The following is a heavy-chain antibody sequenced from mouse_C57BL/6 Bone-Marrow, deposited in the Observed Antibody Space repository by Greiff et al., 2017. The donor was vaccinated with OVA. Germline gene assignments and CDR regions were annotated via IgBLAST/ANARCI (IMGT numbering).Heavy chain of an antibody. CDR3: ARSYYGSSYGGYFDV. CDR2: IDPEDGKT. J-gene: IGHJ1*03. Sequence: EVKLVESGAELVKPGASVKLSCTASGFNIKDYYMHWVKQRTEQGLEWIGRIDPEDGKTKYAPKFQGKATITADTSSNTAYLQLSSLTSEDTAVYYCARSYYGSSYGGYFDVRGTGTTVTVSS. CDR1: GFNIKDYY. V-gene: IGHV14-2*01. D-gene: IGHD1-1*01.